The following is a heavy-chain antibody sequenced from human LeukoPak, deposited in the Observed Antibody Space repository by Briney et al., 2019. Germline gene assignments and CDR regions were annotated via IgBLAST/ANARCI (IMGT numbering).Heavy chain of an antibody. CDR3: AKVFDYDILTGYDY. CDR1: GFTFSSYA. V-gene: IGHV3-23*01. CDR2: ISGSGGST. D-gene: IGHD3-9*01. J-gene: IGHJ4*02. Sequence: GGSLRLSCAASGFTFSSYAMSWVRQAPGKGLEWVSAISGSGGSTYYADSVKGRFTISRDNSKNTLYLQMNSLRAEDTAVYYCAKVFDYDILTGYDYWGQGTLVTVSS.